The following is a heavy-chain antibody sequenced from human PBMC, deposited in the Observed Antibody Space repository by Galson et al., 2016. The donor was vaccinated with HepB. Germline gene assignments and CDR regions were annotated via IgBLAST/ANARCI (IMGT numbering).Heavy chain of an antibody. CDR3: ARQVGQIGTRDLDD. Sequence: PALVKPTQTLTLTCTFSGFSLTTTPMRVTWIRQPPGKALEWLARIDWDDEEFYSTSLRTRLTISKDTSKNHVDLTMTNMDPVETATYYCARQVGQIGTRDLDDWGQGIEVTVSS. J-gene: IGHJ4*02. V-gene: IGHV2-70*04. D-gene: IGHD1-26*01. CDR1: GFSLTTTPMR. CDR2: IDWDDEE.